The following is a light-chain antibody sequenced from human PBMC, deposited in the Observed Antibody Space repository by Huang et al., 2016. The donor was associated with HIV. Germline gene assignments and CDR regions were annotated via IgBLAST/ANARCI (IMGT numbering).Light chain of an antibody. V-gene: IGKV3-15*01. CDR3: QQYNNWPIT. CDR1: QSVSSD. Sequence: EIVMTQSPATLSVSPGERVTLSCRASQSVSSDVAWYQQKPGPAPRLLISGAATRATGIPARFTGRGSGTEVTLTISSLQSEHFAVYYCQQYNNWPITFGPGTRVDAK. CDR2: GAA. J-gene: IGKJ3*01.